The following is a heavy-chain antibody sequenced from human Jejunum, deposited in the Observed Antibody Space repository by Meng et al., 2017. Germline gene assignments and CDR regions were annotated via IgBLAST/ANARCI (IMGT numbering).Heavy chain of an antibody. CDR1: GLTFSSAW. CDR3: TADLPGGVSDCFDY. J-gene: IGHJ4*02. D-gene: IGHD2-8*02. V-gene: IGHV3-15*01. Sequence: GESLKISCAASGLTFSSAWMSWVRQAPGKGLEWVGRLKSRSDRGTTDYAAPVNGRFTISRDESKNTFYLQMNSLKIEDTAVYYCTADLPGGVSDCFDYWGQGILVTSPQ. CDR2: LKSRSDRGTT.